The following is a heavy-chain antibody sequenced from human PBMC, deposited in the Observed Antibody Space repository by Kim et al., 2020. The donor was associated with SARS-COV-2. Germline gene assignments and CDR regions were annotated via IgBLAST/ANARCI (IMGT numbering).Heavy chain of an antibody. CDR2: ISGSGGST. D-gene: IGHD2-15*01. CDR1: GFTFSNYP. V-gene: IGHV3-23*01. J-gene: IGHJ6*02. Sequence: GGSLRLSCAASGFTFSNYPMNWVRQTPGKGLEWVSAISGSGGSTFYADSVKGRFTISRDSSKNTLYLQMNSLRVDDSAIYYCARPMGFCSGGNCYSPTDYYGMDVWGQGTTVTVSS. CDR3: ARPMGFCSGGNCYSPTDYYGMDV.